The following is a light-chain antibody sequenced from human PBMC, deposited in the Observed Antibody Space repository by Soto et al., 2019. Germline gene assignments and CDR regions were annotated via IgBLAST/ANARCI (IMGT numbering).Light chain of an antibody. Sequence: EIVLTQSPGTLSLSPGERATLSCRASQSVSSSYLAWYQQKPGQAPRLLISGASSRATGIPDRFTGSGSGTDFTLTISRLEPEDFAAYYCQQYGSSPRTFGQGTKVDIK. CDR1: QSVSSSY. V-gene: IGKV3-20*01. CDR3: QQYGSSPRT. J-gene: IGKJ1*01. CDR2: GAS.